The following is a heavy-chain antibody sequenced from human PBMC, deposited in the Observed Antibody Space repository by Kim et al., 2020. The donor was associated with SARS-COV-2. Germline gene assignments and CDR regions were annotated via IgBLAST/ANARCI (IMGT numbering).Heavy chain of an antibody. CDR2: IDGSDGTT. V-gene: IGHV3-23*01. CDR3: MKGGWGWIWDH. D-gene: IGHD2-2*03. Sequence: GGSLRLSCTTSGFTFTGYAMSWARQAPGKGLEWVSSIDGSDGTTYYVDSVKGRFTISRDNSKNTLYLQMNSLRADDTAVYYCMKGGWGWIWDHWGQGTRVTV. J-gene: IGHJ4*02. CDR1: GFTFTGYA.